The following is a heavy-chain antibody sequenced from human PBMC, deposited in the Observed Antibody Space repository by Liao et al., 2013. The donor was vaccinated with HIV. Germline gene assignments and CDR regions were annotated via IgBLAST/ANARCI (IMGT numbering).Heavy chain of an antibody. CDR1: GGSIIYGGYS. Sequence: QVQLQESGPGLVKPSETLSLTCGXYGGSIIYGGYSWSWIRQSPGKGLEWIGYFYHSGTTYNSPSLKSRVSISVDMSKNQFSLKLRSVTAADTAVYYCARAVSSDNYHDAFDTWGQGKMVTVSS. CDR2: FYHSGTT. CDR3: ARAVSSDNYHDAFDT. J-gene: IGHJ3*02. D-gene: IGHD3-22*01. V-gene: IGHV4-30-2*06.